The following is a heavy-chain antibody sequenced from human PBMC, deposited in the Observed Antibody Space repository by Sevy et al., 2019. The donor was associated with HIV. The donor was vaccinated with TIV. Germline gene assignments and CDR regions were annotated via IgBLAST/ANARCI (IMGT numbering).Heavy chain of an antibody. D-gene: IGHD4-17*01. CDR1: GLTFDVYA. J-gene: IGHJ6*02. Sequence: GGSLRLSCAASGLTFDVYAMHWVRQAPGKALEWVSGISWNSGSVGYADSVKGRFSISRDNGKKSLHLQMNSLRTEDMGLYYCAKGMTTVTTSAMDVWGQGTTVTVSS. CDR3: AKGMTTVTTSAMDV. V-gene: IGHV3-9*03. CDR2: ISWNSGSV.